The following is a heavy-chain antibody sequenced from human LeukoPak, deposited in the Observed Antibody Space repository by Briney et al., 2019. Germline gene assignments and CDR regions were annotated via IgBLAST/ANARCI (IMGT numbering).Heavy chain of an antibody. J-gene: IGHJ3*02. V-gene: IGHV1-46*01. Sequence: ASVKVSCKASGYIFTNYYMHWVRQAPGQGLEWMGKINPSGDSTNSAQKFQGRVSMTRDTSASTVYMEVSSLRSEDTAAYYCARAYDFRDAFDIWGQGTMVTVSS. D-gene: IGHD3-3*01. CDR3: ARAYDFRDAFDI. CDR2: INPSGDST. CDR1: GYIFTNYY.